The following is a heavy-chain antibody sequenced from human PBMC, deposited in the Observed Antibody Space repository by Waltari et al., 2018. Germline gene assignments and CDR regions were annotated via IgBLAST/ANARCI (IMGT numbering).Heavy chain of an antibody. CDR1: VFTFSTYW. D-gene: IGHD3-10*01. CDR2: IKEDGSEK. Sequence: EVQLVDAGEGLVQPGGSLRLTCAASVFTFSTYWVSRVRQAPGRGLEWVANIKEDGSEKYYVDSVKGRCTISRDNAQNSLYLHMNSLRAEDTAVYYCAKDVRWGQGTVVTVAS. CDR3: AKDVR. J-gene: IGHJ4*02. V-gene: IGHV3-7*01.